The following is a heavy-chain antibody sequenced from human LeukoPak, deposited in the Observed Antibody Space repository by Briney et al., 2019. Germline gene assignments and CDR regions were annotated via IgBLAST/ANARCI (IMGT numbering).Heavy chain of an antibody. CDR3: ATYSTGFDI. CDR1: GGSFSDYY. CDR2: INHRGST. D-gene: IGHD6-19*01. J-gene: IGHJ3*02. V-gene: IGHV4-34*01. Sequence: KASETLSLTCAVYGGSFSDYYWTWIRQPPGKGLEWIGEINHRGSTHYNPSLKSRITISVDTSKKQFSLKLSSVTAADTAVYYCATYSTGFDIWGQGTVVTVSS.